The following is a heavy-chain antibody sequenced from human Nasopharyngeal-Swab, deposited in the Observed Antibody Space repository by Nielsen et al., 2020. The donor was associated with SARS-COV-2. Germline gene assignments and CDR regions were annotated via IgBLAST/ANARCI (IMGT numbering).Heavy chain of an antibody. V-gene: IGHV3-21*01. J-gene: IGHJ6*03. CDR2: ISSSSTYI. D-gene: IGHD3-3*01. Sequence: GESLKISCAASGFTFGTYSMNWVRQAPGKGLEWVSSISSSSTYIYYADSVKGRFTISRDNAKNSLYLQMNSLRAEDTAVYYCARDVRIFGVVIITYYYYYYMDVWGKGTTVTVSS. CDR3: ARDVRIFGVVIITYYYYYYMDV. CDR1: GFTFGTYS.